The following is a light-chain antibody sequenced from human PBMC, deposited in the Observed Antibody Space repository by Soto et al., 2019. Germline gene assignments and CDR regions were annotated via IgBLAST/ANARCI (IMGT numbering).Light chain of an antibody. Sequence: DMVMTQSPLSLPVTPGEPASSSCSSSQSLLHINGYNYLDWYLQKPGQSPHLLIYLGSNRSSGVPDRFSGSGSGKAFKLKISRVEVEDVGTYYCTQALQTPQTFGRWTKVDIX. CDR1: QSLLHINGYNY. CDR2: LGS. CDR3: TQALQTPQT. V-gene: IGKV2-28*01. J-gene: IGKJ1*01.